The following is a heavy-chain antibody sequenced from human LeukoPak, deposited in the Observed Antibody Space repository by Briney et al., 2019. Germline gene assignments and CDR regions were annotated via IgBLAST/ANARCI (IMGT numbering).Heavy chain of an antibody. CDR1: GYTFTIYD. D-gene: IGHD2-2*01. J-gene: IGHJ4*02. Sequence: ASVTVSYTASGYTFTIYDINWVRQAPGQGLEWMGWMNPNSGNTGYAQKFQGRVTMTRDTSASTAYIELRSLRSEDTAMYYCARGSTSDWPLDHWGQETLVTISS. CDR3: ARGSTSDWPLDH. V-gene: IGHV1-8*01. CDR2: MNPNSGNT.